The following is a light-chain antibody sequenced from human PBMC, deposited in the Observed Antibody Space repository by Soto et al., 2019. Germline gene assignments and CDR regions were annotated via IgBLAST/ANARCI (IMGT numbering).Light chain of an antibody. CDR1: SGHSSYA. Sequence: QSVLTQSPSASASLGASVKLTCTLSSGHSSYAIAWHQQQPEKGPRYLMKLNSDGSHSKGDGIPDRFSGSSSGAERYLTIPSLQSEDEADYYCQTWGTAGAVFGGGTQLTVL. CDR3: QTWGTAGAV. CDR2: LNSDGSH. J-gene: IGLJ7*01. V-gene: IGLV4-69*01.